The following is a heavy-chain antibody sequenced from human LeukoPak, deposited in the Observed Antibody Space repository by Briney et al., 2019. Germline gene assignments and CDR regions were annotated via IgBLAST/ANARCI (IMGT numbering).Heavy chain of an antibody. D-gene: IGHD6-6*01. CDR2: IRYDGSNK. V-gene: IGHV3-30*02. J-gene: IGHJ4*02. CDR1: GFTFSSYA. Sequence: GGSLRLSCAASGFTFSSYAMSWVRQAPGKGLEWVAFIRYDGSNKYYADSVKGRFTISRDNSKNTLYLQMNSLRAEDTAVYYCATYSSSLFDYWGQGTLVTVSS. CDR3: ATYSSSLFDY.